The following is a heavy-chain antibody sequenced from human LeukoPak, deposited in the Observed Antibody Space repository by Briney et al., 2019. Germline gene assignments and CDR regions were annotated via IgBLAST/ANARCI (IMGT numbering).Heavy chain of an antibody. D-gene: IGHD5-24*01. CDR3: ARSTATPDYYMDV. V-gene: IGHV4-30-4*08. Sequence: SETLSLTCTVSGASIRTSEDHWTCIRQHPGKGLEWIGYTSNSDYPDSNPSLKSRVTISVDTSKNQFSLKLSSVTAADTAVYYCARSTATPDYYMDVWGKGTTVTVSS. CDR1: GASIRTSEDH. J-gene: IGHJ6*03. CDR2: TSNSDYP.